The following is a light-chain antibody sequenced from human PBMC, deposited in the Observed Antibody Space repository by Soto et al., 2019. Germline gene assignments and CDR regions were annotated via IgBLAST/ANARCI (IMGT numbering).Light chain of an antibody. CDR1: RSNIENNY. CDR2: GSN. Sequence: QSVLTQPPSVSAAPGQKVTISCSGSRSNIENNYVSWYQQLPGTAPKLLIYGSNKRPSGIPDRFSGSKSGTSATLGITGLQTGDEADYYCGTWDSSLSAGVFGGGTQLTVL. CDR3: GTWDSSLSAGV. J-gene: IGLJ2*01. V-gene: IGLV1-51*01.